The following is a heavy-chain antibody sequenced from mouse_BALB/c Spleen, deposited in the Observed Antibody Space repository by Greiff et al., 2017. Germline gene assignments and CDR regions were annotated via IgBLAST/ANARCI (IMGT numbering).Heavy chain of an antibody. Sequence: EVMLVESGGGLVKPGGSLKLSCAASGFTFSDYYMYWVRQTPEKRLEWVATISDGGSYTYYPDSVKGRFTISRDNAKNNLYLQMSSLKSEDTAMYYCARDTPFDYWGQGTTLTVSS. J-gene: IGHJ2*01. V-gene: IGHV5-4*02. CDR2: ISDGGSYT. CDR1: GFTFSDYY. CDR3: ARDTPFDY.